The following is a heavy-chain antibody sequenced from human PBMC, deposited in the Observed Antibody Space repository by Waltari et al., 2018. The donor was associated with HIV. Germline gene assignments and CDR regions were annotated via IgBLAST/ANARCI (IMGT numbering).Heavy chain of an antibody. D-gene: IGHD6-19*01. Sequence: QVQLVQSGAEVKKPGSSVKVSCKASGGTFSSYAISWVRQAPGQGLAWMGVIIPIFNTANYAQKFQGRGTITADESTSTAYMELNSLRSEDTAVYYCARGRIAVAGLFDYWGQGTLVTVSS. CDR3: ARGRIAVAGLFDY. CDR1: GGTFSSYA. J-gene: IGHJ4*02. CDR2: IIPIFNTA. V-gene: IGHV1-69*01.